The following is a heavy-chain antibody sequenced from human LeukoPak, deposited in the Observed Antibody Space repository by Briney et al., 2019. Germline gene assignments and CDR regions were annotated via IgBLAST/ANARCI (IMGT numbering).Heavy chain of an antibody. V-gene: IGHV3-23*01. D-gene: IGHD3-3*01. Sequence: GGSLRLSCAASGFTFSSYAMSWVRQAPGKGLEWVSAISGSGGSTYYADSVKGRFTISRDNSKNTLYLQMNSLRAEDTAVYHCAKRMGVGFGVVDHYYYMDVWGKGTTVTVSS. CDR2: ISGSGGST. CDR1: GFTFSSYA. J-gene: IGHJ6*03. CDR3: AKRMGVGFGVVDHYYYMDV.